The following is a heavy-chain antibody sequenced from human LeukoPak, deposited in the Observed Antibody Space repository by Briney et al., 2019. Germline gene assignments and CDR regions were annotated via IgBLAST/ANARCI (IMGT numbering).Heavy chain of an antibody. CDR2: ISYDGSNK. D-gene: IGHD2-2*01. Sequence: PGRSLRLSCAASGFTFSSYAMHWVRQAPGKGLEWVAVISYDGSNKYYADSVKGRFTISRDNSKNTLYLQMNSLRAEDTAVYYCAKDRYQLLSGYYYYMDVWGKGTTVTVSS. V-gene: IGHV3-30-3*01. J-gene: IGHJ6*03. CDR3: AKDRYQLLSGYYYYMDV. CDR1: GFTFSSYA.